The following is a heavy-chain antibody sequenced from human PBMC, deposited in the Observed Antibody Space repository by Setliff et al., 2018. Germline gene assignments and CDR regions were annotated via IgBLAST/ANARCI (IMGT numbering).Heavy chain of an antibody. V-gene: IGHV4-4*02. J-gene: IGHJ4*02. CDR3: ARGRNVAARLLDS. CDR2: IYHSGTT. CDR1: GGSISSPNW. Sequence: SETLSLTCAVSGGSISSPNWWNWVRQPPGKGLEWIGEIYHSGTTNYHPSLRSRVTISVDTSKNQFSLKVTSVTAADTSVYFCARGRNVAARLLDSWGQGTLVTVSS. D-gene: IGHD6-6*01.